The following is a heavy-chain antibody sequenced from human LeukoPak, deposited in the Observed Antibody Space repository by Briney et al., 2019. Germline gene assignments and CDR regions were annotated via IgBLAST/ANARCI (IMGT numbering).Heavy chain of an antibody. Sequence: SETLSLTCTASGGSLSRGSYFWDWIRQPPGKGLEWIGNIYYSGSTYYNPSLKSRITMSVDTSKNQFSLKLSSVTAADTAVYYCARGSVEGITMVRGVMTGMDVWGQGTTVTVSS. J-gene: IGHJ6*02. CDR3: ARGSVEGITMVRGVMTGMDV. V-gene: IGHV4-39*01. CDR1: GGSLSRGSYF. CDR2: IYYSGST. D-gene: IGHD3-10*01.